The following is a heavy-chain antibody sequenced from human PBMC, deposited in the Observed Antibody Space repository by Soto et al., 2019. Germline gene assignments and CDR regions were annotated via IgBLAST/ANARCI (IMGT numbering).Heavy chain of an antibody. CDR1: GGPISNYY. D-gene: IGHD2-2*01. Sequence: QVQLQESGPGLVRPSETLYLICNVSGGPISNYYWSWVRQPAGQGLEWVGRIYSDGATNYSPSLKSRVFISLDMSANQFSRQLNSATAADTAVYYCSRVGCSNSNCQTRGMDVWGQGTTVTVSS. CDR2: IYSDGAT. V-gene: IGHV4-4*07. J-gene: IGHJ6*02. CDR3: SRVGCSNSNCQTRGMDV.